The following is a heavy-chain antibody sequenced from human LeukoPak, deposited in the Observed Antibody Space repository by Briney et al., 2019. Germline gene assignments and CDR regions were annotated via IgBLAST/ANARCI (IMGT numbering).Heavy chain of an antibody. J-gene: IGHJ6*03. CDR1: GGSFSGYY. CDR2: IYYSGST. Sequence: SETLSLTCAVYGGSFSGYYWSWIRQPPGKGLEWIGYIYYSGSTNYNPSLKSRVTMSVDTSKNQFSLKVSSVTAADTAVYYCAALRRGSSGSRHYMDVWGKGTTVTVSS. V-gene: IGHV4-59*12. CDR3: AALRRGSSGSRHYMDV. D-gene: IGHD1-26*01.